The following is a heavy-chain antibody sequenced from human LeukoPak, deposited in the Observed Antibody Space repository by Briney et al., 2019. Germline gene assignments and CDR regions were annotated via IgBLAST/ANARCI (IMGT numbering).Heavy chain of an antibody. D-gene: IGHD3-10*01. CDR3: ARDLETGEFMHGHY. Sequence: GGSLRLSCAASGFTFSFYSMNWVRQAPGKGLEWVSYISSGSSTIYYADSVKGRFTISRDNAKNSLYLQMNSLRAEDTAVYYCARDLETGEFMHGHYWGQGTLVTVSS. J-gene: IGHJ4*02. V-gene: IGHV3-48*04. CDR2: ISSGSSTI. CDR1: GFTFSFYS.